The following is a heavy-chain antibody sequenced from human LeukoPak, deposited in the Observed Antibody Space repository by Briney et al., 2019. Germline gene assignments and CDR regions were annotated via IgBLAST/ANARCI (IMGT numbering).Heavy chain of an antibody. J-gene: IGHJ4*02. CDR2: SNGDGSVT. D-gene: IGHD5-18*01. CDR3: ARGGGYSYGRHDY. V-gene: IGHV3-74*01. CDR1: GFTFSNYW. Sequence: QPGGSLRLSCAASGFTFSNYWMYWVRQGPGKGLVWVSRSNGDGSVTTYADSVKGRFTISRDSAKNTLYLQMSSLRAEDTAVYYCARGGGYSYGRHDYWGQGTLVTVSS.